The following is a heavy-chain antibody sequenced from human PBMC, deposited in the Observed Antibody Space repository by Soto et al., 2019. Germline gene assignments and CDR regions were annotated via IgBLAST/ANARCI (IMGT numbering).Heavy chain of an antibody. D-gene: IGHD1-20*01. J-gene: IGHJ4*02. CDR1: GFTFSSYA. CDR2: ISGSGGST. CDR3: AKEGITGTFFDY. Sequence: GESLKISFAVSGFTFSSYAMSWVRQAPGKGLECVSAISGSGGSTYYADSVKGRFTISRDNSKNTLYLQMNSLRAEDTAVYYCAKEGITGTFFDYWGQGTLVTVSS. V-gene: IGHV3-23*01.